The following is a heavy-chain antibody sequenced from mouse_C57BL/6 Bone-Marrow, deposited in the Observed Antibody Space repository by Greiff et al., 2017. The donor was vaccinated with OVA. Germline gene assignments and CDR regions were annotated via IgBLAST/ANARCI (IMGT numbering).Heavy chain of an antibody. Sequence: QVQLQQSGAELVKPGASVKMSCKASGYTFTSYWITWVKQRPGQGLEWIGDIYPGSGSTNYNEKFKSKATLTVDTSSSTAYMQLSSLTSEDSAVYYCARDYDGYGAWFAYWGQGTLVTVSA. CDR2: IYPGSGST. V-gene: IGHV1-55*01. J-gene: IGHJ3*01. CDR1: GYTFTSYW. D-gene: IGHD2-3*01. CDR3: ARDYDGYGAWFAY.